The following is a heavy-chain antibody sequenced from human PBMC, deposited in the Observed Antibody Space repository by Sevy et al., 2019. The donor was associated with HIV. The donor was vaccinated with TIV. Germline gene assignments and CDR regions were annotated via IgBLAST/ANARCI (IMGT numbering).Heavy chain of an antibody. J-gene: IGHJ3*02. Sequence: SETLSLTCTVSGGSISSSNYYWGWIRQPPGKGLEWIGTFYYSGSTNYNPSLKSRVTISVDTSQNQFSLKLRSVTAPDTAVYYCAREVHCGGDCYLGSAFDIWGQGTMVTVSS. CDR1: GGSISSSNYY. CDR2: FYYSGST. V-gene: IGHV4-39*02. CDR3: AREVHCGGDCYLGSAFDI. D-gene: IGHD2-21*02.